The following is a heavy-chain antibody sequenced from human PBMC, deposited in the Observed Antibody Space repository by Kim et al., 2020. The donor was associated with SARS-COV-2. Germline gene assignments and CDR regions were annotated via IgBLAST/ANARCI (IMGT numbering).Heavy chain of an antibody. Sequence: TPSLKSRCTISVDTSKNQFSLKLSSVTAADTAVYYCAGGDTAMARIWFDPWGQGTLVTVSS. J-gene: IGHJ5*02. CDR3: AGGDTAMARIWFDP. V-gene: IGHV4-61*02. D-gene: IGHD5-18*01.